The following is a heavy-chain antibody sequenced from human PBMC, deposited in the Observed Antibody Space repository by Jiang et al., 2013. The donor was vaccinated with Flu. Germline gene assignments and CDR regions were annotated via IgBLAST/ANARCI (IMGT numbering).Heavy chain of an antibody. Sequence: YADSVKGRFTISGDNSKNMLYLQVNTLRTEDTAVFYCATLAVAGSDLDSWGQGTLVTVSS. V-gene: IGHV3-30*01. J-gene: IGHJ4*02. D-gene: IGHD6-19*01. CDR3: ATLAVAGSDLDS.